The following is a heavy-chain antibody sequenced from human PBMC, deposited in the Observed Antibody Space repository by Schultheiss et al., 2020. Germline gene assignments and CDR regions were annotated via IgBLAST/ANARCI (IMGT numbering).Heavy chain of an antibody. D-gene: IGHD2-2*01. CDR3: AKDRVSVVPAARNYYYYYGMDV. J-gene: IGHJ6*02. V-gene: IGHV3-30*18. Sequence: GGSLRLSCSASGFTFSSYGMHWVRQAPGKGLEWVAVISYDGSNKYYADSVKGRFTISRDNSKNTLYLQMNSLRAEDTAVYYCAKDRVSVVPAARNYYYYYGMDVWGQGTTVTVSS. CDR2: ISYDGSNK. CDR1: GFTFSSYG.